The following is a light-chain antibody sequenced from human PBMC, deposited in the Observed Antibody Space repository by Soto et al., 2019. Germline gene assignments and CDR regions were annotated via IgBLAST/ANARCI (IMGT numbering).Light chain of an antibody. CDR1: SSDVGGYNF. CDR3: SSYAGSNNPVV. CDR2: EVS. V-gene: IGLV2-8*01. J-gene: IGLJ2*01. Sequence: QSVLTQPPSASGYPGQSVTISCTGTSSDVGGYNFVSWYQQHPGKAPKLLISEVSKRPSGVPDRFSGSKSGNTASLTVSGLQAEDEADYYCSSYAGSNNPVVFGGGTKVTVL.